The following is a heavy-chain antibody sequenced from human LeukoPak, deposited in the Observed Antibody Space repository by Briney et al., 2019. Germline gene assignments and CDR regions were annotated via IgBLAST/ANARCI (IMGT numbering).Heavy chain of an antibody. CDR3: ARDPWGYCSGGSCPSSLDY. CDR2: IIPIFGTA. J-gene: IGHJ4*02. CDR1: GGTFSNYA. V-gene: IGHV1-69*05. Sequence: SVKVSCKASGGTFSNYAISWVRQAPGQGLEWMGRIIPIFGTANYAQKFQGRVTITTDESTSTAYMELSSLRSEDTAVYYCARDPWGYCSGGSCPSSLDYWGQGTLVTVSS. D-gene: IGHD2-15*01.